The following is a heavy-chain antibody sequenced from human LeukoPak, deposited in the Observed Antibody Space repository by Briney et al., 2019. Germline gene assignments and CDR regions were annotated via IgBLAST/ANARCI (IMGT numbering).Heavy chain of an antibody. V-gene: IGHV4-38-2*02. CDR1: GYSISSGYY. CDR2: IYHSGST. D-gene: IGHD2-21*02. Sequence: SETLSLTCTVSGYSISSGYYWGWIRQPPGKGLEWIGSIYHSGSTYYNPSLKGRVTISVDTSKNQFSLKLSSVTAADTAVYYCARDRVAYCGGDCYHFDYWGQGTLVTVSS. J-gene: IGHJ4*02. CDR3: ARDRVAYCGGDCYHFDY.